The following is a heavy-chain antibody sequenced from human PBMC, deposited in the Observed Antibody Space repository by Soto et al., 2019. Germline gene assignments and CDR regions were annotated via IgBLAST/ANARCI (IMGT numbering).Heavy chain of an antibody. CDR3: SRGGGSFYSY. Sequence: SETLSLTCTVSGGSIISYYWSWIRQPPGKGLEWIGYIYYSGSTNYNPSLKSRVTISVDTSKNQFSLKLSSVTAADTAVYYCSRGGGSFYSYWGQGSLVTVSS. CDR1: GGSIISYY. D-gene: IGHD2-15*01. V-gene: IGHV4-59*01. CDR2: IYYSGST. J-gene: IGHJ4*02.